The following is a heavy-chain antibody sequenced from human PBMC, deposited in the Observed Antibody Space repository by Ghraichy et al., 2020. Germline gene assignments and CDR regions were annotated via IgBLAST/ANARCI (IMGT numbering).Heavy chain of an antibody. D-gene: IGHD3-10*01. CDR1: GGSISSYY. CDR3: AGSTSGMFDY. Sequence: NPSLTCTVSGGSISSYYWSWIRQPPGKGLEWIGYIYYSGSTNYNPSLKSRVTISVDTSKNQFSLKLSSVTAADTAVYYCAGSTSGMFDYWGQGTLVTVSS. CDR2: IYYSGST. V-gene: IGHV4-59*01. J-gene: IGHJ4*02.